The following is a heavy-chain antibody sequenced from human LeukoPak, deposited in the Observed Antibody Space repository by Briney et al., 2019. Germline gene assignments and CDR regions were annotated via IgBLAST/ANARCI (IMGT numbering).Heavy chain of an antibody. CDR2: IHGDGDNI. Sequence: GGSLRLSCAASGFPFSSYAMYWVRQAPGKGLVWVARIHGDGDNISYADFVRGRFTISRDNAKDTLYLHMNSLRPEDTAVYYCARAQVGAPTDLWGQGTLVTVSS. CDR1: GFPFSSYA. V-gene: IGHV3-74*01. J-gene: IGHJ5*02. D-gene: IGHD1-26*01. CDR3: ARAQVGAPTDL.